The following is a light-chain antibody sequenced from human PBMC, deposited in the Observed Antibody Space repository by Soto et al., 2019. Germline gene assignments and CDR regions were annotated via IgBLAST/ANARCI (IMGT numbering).Light chain of an antibody. Sequence: EIVLTQSPGTLSLSPGQRATLSCRAIQRLSASAIAWYQQKPGQAPKFLIYGVSSRATGIPDRFSGSGSGTDFTLTISRLEPEDFAVYHCQQYGSSPLITFGQGTRLEIK. CDR3: QQYGSSPLIT. CDR2: GVS. J-gene: IGKJ5*01. V-gene: IGKV3-20*01. CDR1: QRLSASA.